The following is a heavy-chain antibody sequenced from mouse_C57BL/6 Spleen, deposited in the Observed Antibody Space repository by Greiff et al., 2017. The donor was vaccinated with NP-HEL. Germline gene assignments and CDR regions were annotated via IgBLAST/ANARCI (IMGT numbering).Heavy chain of an antibody. CDR1: GFTFSDYG. V-gene: IGHV5-17*01. D-gene: IGHD1-1*01. Sequence: EVQVVESGGGLVKPGGSLKLSCAASGFTFSDYGMHWVRQAPEKGLEWVAYISSGSSTIYYADTVKGRFTISRDNAKNTLFLQMTSLRPEDTAMYYCARSPYYYGSSYDWFAYWGQGTLVTVSA. J-gene: IGHJ3*01. CDR3: ARSPYYYGSSYDWFAY. CDR2: ISSGSSTI.